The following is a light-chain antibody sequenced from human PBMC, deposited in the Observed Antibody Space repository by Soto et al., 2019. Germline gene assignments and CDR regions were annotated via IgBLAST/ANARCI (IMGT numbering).Light chain of an antibody. CDR2: DAS. CDR1: QGISSA. V-gene: IGKV1-13*02. CDR3: DQVNSYPWFT. J-gene: IGKJ3*01. Sequence: AIQLTQSPSSLSASVGDRVTITCRASQGISSALAWYQQKPGKAPQLLIYDASSLECGVPSRFSGSGSGTDFTLTISSLQPEDFATYYCDQVNSYPWFTFGPGTKVDIK.